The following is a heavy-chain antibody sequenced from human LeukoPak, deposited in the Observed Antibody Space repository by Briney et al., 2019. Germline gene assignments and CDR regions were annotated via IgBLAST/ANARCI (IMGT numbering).Heavy chain of an antibody. D-gene: IGHD3-9*01. Sequence: GGSLRPSCAASGFTFNTFWMSWVRQAPGKGLEWVANIKEDGSEKYYVDSVKGRFTISRDNAKNSLYLQMNSLRAEDTAVYYCARLPRLVKYAFDIWGQGTMVTVSS. J-gene: IGHJ3*02. CDR2: IKEDGSEK. CDR1: GFTFNTFW. V-gene: IGHV3-7*04. CDR3: ARLPRLVKYAFDI.